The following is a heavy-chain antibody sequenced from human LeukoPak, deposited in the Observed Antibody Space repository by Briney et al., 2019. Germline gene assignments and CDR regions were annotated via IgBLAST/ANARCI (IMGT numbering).Heavy chain of an antibody. V-gene: IGHV4-39*07. D-gene: IGHD3-16*01. CDR1: GGSISSSSYY. CDR2: IYYSGST. CDR3: ARDRRYYDAAGRFDFFDY. Sequence: SETLSLTCTVSGGSISSSSYYWGWIRQPPGKGLEWIGSIYYSGSTYYNPSLKSRVTISVDTSKNQFSLNLSSVTAADTAVYYCARDRRYYDAAGRFDFFDYWGQGTLVTVSS. J-gene: IGHJ4*02.